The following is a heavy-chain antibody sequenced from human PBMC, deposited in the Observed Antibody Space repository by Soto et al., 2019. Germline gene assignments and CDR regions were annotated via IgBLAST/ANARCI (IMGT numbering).Heavy chain of an antibody. CDR2: IYYSGST. Sequence: TSETLSLTCTVSGGSISSYYWSWIRQPPGKGLEWIGYIYYSGSTNYNPSLKSRVTISVDTSKNQFSLKLSSVTAADTAVYYCARREINYYGSGSYYIEYFQHWGQGTLVTVSS. CDR1: GGSISSYY. CDR3: ARREINYYGSGSYYIEYFQH. D-gene: IGHD3-10*01. V-gene: IGHV4-59*08. J-gene: IGHJ1*01.